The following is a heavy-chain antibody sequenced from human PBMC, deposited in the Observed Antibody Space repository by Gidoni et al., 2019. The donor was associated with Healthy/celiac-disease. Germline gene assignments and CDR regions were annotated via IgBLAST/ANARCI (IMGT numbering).Heavy chain of an antibody. V-gene: IGHV1-24*01. D-gene: IGHD3-3*01. J-gene: IGHJ6*03. CDR2: FDPEDGET. CDR1: GSTLTDFS. Sequence: QVQLVQSGAAVKKPGASVKVSCKVSGSTLTDFSMQWVRQAPGKGREWMGGFDPEDGETIYAQKFQGRVTMTEDTATDTAYMELSSLRAEDTAVYYCATNLFDRFVEWPPHMDVWGKGTTVTVSS. CDR3: ATNLFDRFVEWPPHMDV.